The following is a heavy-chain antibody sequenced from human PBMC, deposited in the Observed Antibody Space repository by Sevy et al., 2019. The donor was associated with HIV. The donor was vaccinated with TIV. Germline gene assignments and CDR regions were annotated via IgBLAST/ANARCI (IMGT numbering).Heavy chain of an antibody. CDR1: GYSFANNR. J-gene: IGHJ4*02. Sequence: GESLKISCKGSGYSFANNRIGWVRQMPGKGLEWMGTVYPGDSDTTYSPSFQGQVTISVDKSISTAYLQWNSLKASDTAMYYCARLPVAAAGLYYFDYWGQGTLVTVSS. V-gene: IGHV5-51*01. CDR3: ARLPVAAAGLYYFDY. CDR2: VYPGDSDT. D-gene: IGHD6-13*01.